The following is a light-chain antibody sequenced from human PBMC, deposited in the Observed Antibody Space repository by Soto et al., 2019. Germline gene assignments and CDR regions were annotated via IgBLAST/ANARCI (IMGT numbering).Light chain of an antibody. V-gene: IGKV1-27*01. Sequence: DTQMTQSPSSLSASVGDTVTITCRASQGIIDYLAWYQQRPGKAPKLLMYAASTLHTGVPSRFSGGGAGTDFTLTISNLQPEDVASYYCQKYETAPQTFGQGTRVEI. CDR1: QGIIDY. CDR2: AAS. J-gene: IGKJ1*01. CDR3: QKYETAPQT.